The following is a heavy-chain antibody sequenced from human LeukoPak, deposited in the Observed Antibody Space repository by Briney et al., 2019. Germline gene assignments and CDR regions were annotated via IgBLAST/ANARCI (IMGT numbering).Heavy chain of an antibody. D-gene: IGHD6-19*01. CDR1: GFTFSIYG. J-gene: IGHJ4*02. CDR3: ARVGYNSGWYEY. Sequence: PGTSLRLSCAASGFTFSIYGMHWVRQAPGKGLEVVAGIWEDGTNIHYADSVKGRFTISRDNSKNTLYLQMNSLRAEDTAVYFCARVGYNSGWYEYWGQGTLVTVSS. CDR2: IWEDGTNI. V-gene: IGHV3-33*01.